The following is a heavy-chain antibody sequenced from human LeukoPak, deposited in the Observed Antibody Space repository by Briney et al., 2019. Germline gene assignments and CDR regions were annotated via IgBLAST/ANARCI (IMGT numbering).Heavy chain of an antibody. J-gene: IGHJ5*02. D-gene: IGHD6-13*01. CDR1: GFTFSNHA. Sequence: PGGSLRLSCGASGFTFSNHAMSWVRQAPGKGLEWVSSISSSSSYIYYADSVKGRFTISRDNAKNSLYLQMNSLRAEDTAVYYCARDLSGSSWYPWFDPWGQGTLVTVSS. CDR3: ARDLSGSSWYPWFDP. CDR2: ISSSSSYI. V-gene: IGHV3-21*01.